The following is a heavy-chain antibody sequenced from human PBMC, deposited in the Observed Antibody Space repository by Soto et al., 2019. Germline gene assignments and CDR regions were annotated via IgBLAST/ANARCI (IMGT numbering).Heavy chain of an antibody. CDR3: ARGPRYCSTTTCFSGVTWFDP. Sequence: QVQLVQSGAEVKKPGASVKVSCKASGYTFTSYGISWVRQAPGQGLEWMGWISSYNGNTNYAQKVQGRVTMTTDTSTSTTYMELRSVRSDDTAVYYCARGPRYCSTTTCFSGVTWFDPWGQGTLVTVSS. J-gene: IGHJ5*02. CDR2: ISSYNGNT. CDR1: GYTFTSYG. V-gene: IGHV1-18*04. D-gene: IGHD2-2*01.